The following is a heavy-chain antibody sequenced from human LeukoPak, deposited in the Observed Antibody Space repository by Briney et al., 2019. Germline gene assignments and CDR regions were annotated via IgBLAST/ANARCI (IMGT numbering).Heavy chain of an antibody. D-gene: IGHD3-22*01. CDR1: GYSISSAYY. Sequence: PSQTLSLTCTLSGYSISSAYYWGWIRQPPGKGLEWIGSIYHSGSTYYNPSLKSRVAISVDTSKNQFSLRLSSVTAADTAVYYCARPGYYDGGGYLHRAFDIWGQGTMVTVSS. CDR3: ARPGYYDGGGYLHRAFDI. J-gene: IGHJ3*02. CDR2: IYHSGST. V-gene: IGHV4-38-2*02.